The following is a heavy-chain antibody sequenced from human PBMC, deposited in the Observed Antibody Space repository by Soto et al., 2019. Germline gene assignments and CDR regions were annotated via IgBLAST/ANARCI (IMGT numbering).Heavy chain of an antibody. CDR2: IKSKTDGGTT. J-gene: IGHJ4*02. CDR1: GFTFSNAW. V-gene: IGHV3-15*01. CDR3: TTDASYCSGTSCYAPPKDY. D-gene: IGHD2-2*01. Sequence: EVQLVESGGGLVKPGGSLRLSCAASGFTFSNAWMSWVRQAPGKGLELVGRIKSKTDGGTTDYAAPVKCRFPISGDDSKNTLYLQMNSLKTEYTAVYYCTTDASYCSGTSCYAPPKDYWGQGNLVTVSS.